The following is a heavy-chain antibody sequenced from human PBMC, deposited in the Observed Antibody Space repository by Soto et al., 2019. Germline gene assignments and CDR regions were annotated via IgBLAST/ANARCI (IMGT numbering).Heavy chain of an antibody. CDR2: ISAYNGNT. CDR3: ARDSLRYFDWFAVEGWFDP. CDR1: GYTFTSYG. J-gene: IGHJ5*02. D-gene: IGHD3-9*01. Sequence: ASVKVSCKASGYTFTSYGISWVRQAPGQGLEWMGWISAYNGNTNYAQKLQGRVTMTTDTSTSTAYMELRSLRSHDTAVYYCARDSLRYFDWFAVEGWFDPWGQGTLVTVSS. V-gene: IGHV1-18*01.